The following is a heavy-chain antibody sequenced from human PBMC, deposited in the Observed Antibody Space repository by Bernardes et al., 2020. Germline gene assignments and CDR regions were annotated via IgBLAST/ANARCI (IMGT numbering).Heavy chain of an antibody. CDR1: GYSISSGYY. V-gene: IGHV4-38-2*02. CDR2: IYHSGST. Sequence: SETLSLTCAVSGYSISSGYYWCWIRQPPGKGLEWIGSIYHSGSTYYNPSLKSRVTISVDTSKNQFSLKLSSVTAADTAVYYCARDNHLRNYYYGMDVWGQGTTVTVSS. CDR3: ARDNHLRNYYYGMDV. J-gene: IGHJ6*02.